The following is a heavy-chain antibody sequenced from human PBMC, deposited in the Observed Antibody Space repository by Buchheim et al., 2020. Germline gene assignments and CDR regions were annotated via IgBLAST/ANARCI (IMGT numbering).Heavy chain of an antibody. Sequence: EVHLVESGGALIQPGGSLRLSCSSSEFFVTSTYMTWVRQAPGKGLEWVSVISDVGDTHYAYSVKGRFSISRDSSNNMVYLQMNSLRVEDTAVYYCARGINGIDVWGQGTT. CDR2: ISDVGDT. CDR3: ARGINGIDV. V-gene: IGHV3-66*01. CDR1: EFFVTSTY. J-gene: IGHJ6*02. D-gene: IGHD2/OR15-2a*01.